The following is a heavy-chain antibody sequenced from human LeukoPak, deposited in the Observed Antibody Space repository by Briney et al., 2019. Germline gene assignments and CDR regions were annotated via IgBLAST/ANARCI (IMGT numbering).Heavy chain of an antibody. CDR3: ARGYSNYGYTFEI. J-gene: IGHJ3*02. D-gene: IGHD4-11*01. CDR2: ISGSGGST. V-gene: IGHV3-23*01. CDR1: GFTFTNAW. Sequence: GGSLRLSCAASGFTFTNAWMTWVRQAPGKGLEWVSAISGSGGSTYYADSVKGRFTISRDNSKNTLYLQMNSLRAEDTAVYYCARGYSNYGYTFEIWGQGTMVTVSS.